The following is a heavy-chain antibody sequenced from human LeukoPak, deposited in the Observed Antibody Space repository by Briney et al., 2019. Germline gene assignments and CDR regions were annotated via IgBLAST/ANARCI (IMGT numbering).Heavy chain of an antibody. Sequence: GGSLRLSCAASGFTFSSYGMHWVRQAPGKGLEWVTFIRHDGGNKYYADSVKGRFTISRDNSNNTLYLQMNSLRAEDMAVYYCASGGSWYGDYWGQGTLVTVSS. J-gene: IGHJ4*02. CDR1: GFTFSSYG. V-gene: IGHV3-30*02. D-gene: IGHD6-13*01. CDR2: IRHDGGNK. CDR3: ASGGSWYGDY.